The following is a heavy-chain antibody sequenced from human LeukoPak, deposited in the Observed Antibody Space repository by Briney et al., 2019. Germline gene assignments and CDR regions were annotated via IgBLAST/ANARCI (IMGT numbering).Heavy chain of an antibody. J-gene: IGHJ5*02. V-gene: IGHV1-18*01. CDR3: ARDNSVGDNAWWFDP. CDR1: GYTFTSYG. Sequence: GASVKVSCKSSGYTFTSYGISWVRQAPGQGLEWMGWISAYNGNTNYAQKLQGRVTMTTDTSTSTDYIDLSSLRSEDTAIYYCARDNSVGDNAWWFDPWGQGTLVTVSS. D-gene: IGHD1-26*01. CDR2: ISAYNGNT.